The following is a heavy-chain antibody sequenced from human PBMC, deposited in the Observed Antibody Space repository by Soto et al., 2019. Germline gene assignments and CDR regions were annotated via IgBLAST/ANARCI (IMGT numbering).Heavy chain of an antibody. CDR1: GGSISSGGYY. J-gene: IGHJ4*02. CDR2: IYYSGST. CDR3: ARDRPHYGSGSYAVESLDD. V-gene: IGHV4-31*01. D-gene: IGHD3-10*01. Sequence: QVQLQESGPGLVKPSQTLSLTCTVSGGSISSGGYYWSWIRQHPGKGLEWIGYIYYSGSTYYNPSHKSLITISVDTSKNQFSLKVSSVTAADTAVYYCARDRPHYGSGSYAVESLDDWGQGTLVTVSS.